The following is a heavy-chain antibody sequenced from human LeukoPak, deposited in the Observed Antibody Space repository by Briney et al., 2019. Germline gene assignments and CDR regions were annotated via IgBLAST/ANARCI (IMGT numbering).Heavy chain of an antibody. CDR1: GGSICSYY. D-gene: IGHD3-22*01. V-gene: IGHV4-59*01. J-gene: IGHJ3*02. CDR3: ARDADYYDSSGDPSGDAFDI. Sequence: SETLSLTCTVSGGSICSYYWSWIPQPPGQGLEWSGYIYYSGSTNYNPSLKSQVTISVDTAKSQFSLKLSSVTAADTAVYYCARDADYYDSSGDPSGDAFDIWGQGTMVTVSS. CDR2: IYYSGST.